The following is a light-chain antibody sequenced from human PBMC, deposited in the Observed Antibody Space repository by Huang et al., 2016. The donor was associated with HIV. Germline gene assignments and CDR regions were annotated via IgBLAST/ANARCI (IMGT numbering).Light chain of an antibody. Sequence: ESVLTQSPGTLSLSPGERATLSCRAGQSIGSRYLAWYQQRPGQAPRLLIYRASTRATGIPDRFSGSGSGTDFTRTISRLEPEDFAVYYCQLYGTSPYTFGQGTKLEIK. V-gene: IGKV3-20*01. CDR3: QLYGTSPYT. CDR1: QSIGSRY. CDR2: RAS. J-gene: IGKJ2*01.